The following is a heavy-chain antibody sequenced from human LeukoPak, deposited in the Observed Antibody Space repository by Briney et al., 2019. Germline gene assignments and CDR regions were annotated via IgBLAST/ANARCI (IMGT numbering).Heavy chain of an antibody. D-gene: IGHD2-15*01. J-gene: IGHJ6*03. CDR1: GFTFSTYG. V-gene: IGHV3-30*03. Sequence: GGSLTLSCAASGFTFSTYGMHWVRQAPGKGLEWVAVISYEGSNKYYADSVKGRFTISRDNSKNTLYVQMKSLRAEDTAVYYCARAHIVVVVAATQPYYYYYMDVWGKGTTVTVSS. CDR2: ISYEGSNK. CDR3: ARAHIVVVVAATQPYYYYYMDV.